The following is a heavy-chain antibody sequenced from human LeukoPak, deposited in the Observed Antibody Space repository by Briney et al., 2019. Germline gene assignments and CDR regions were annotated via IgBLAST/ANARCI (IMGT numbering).Heavy chain of an antibody. D-gene: IGHD3-10*01. CDR1: GFTFSGYG. CDR3: AILGWVTMVRGVIGSDY. V-gene: IGHV3-23*01. Sequence: GGSLRLSCAASGFTFSGYGMSWVRQAPGKGLEWVSAISGSGGSTYYADSVKGRFTISRDNSKNALYLQMNSLRAEDTAVYYCAILGWVTMVRGVIGSDYWGQGTLVTVSS. J-gene: IGHJ4*02. CDR2: ISGSGGST.